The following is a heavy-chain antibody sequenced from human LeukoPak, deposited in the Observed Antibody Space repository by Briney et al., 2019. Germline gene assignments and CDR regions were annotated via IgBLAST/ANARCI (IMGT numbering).Heavy chain of an antibody. D-gene: IGHD3-3*01. CDR2: INHSGST. CDR3: ARSSSGPFDY. Sequence: SETLSLTCTVSGGSISSSSYYWGWIRQPPGKGLEWIGEINHSGSTNYNPSLKSRVTISVDTSKNQFSLKLSSVTAADTAVYYCARSSSGPFDYWGQGTLVTVSS. J-gene: IGHJ4*02. CDR1: GGSISSSSYY. V-gene: IGHV4-39*07.